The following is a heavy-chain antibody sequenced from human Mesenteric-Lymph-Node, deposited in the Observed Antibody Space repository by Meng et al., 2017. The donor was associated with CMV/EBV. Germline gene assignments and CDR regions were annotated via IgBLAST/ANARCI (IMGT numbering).Heavy chain of an antibody. V-gene: IGHV3-33*08. CDR1: GFTFSSYS. Sequence: GESLKISCAASGFTFSSYSMNWVRQAPGKGLEWVAIICYDGSNRYYADSVKGRFTISRDNSKNTLYLQMNSLRAEDTAVYYCARERGYYFGLDVWGQGTTVTVSS. J-gene: IGHJ6*02. CDR3: ARERGYYFGLDV. CDR2: ICYDGSNR.